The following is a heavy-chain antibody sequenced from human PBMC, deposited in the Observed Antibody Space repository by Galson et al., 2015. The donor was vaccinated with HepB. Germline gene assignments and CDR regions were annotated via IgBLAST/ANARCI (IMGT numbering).Heavy chain of an antibody. V-gene: IGHV3-30-3*01. CDR2: ISYDTYNK. Sequence: SLRLSCAASGFTFSNYAIHWVRQAPGKGLEWVTLISYDTYNKYYADSVKGRFTISRDNSKNTLYLQMNSLRTEDTAVYYCAGEGVYGDSYYYFDLWGRGTLVTVSS. CDR3: AGEGVYGDSYYYFDL. CDR1: GFTFSNYA. D-gene: IGHD4-17*01. J-gene: IGHJ2*01.